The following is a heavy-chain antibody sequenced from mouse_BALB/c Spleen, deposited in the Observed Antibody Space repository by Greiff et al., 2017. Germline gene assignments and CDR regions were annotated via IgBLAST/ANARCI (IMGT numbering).Heavy chain of an antibody. CDR2: IYPGNSDT. D-gene: IGHD2-12*01. CDR3: TRNEVDDPVED. J-gene: IGHJ2*01. Sequence: EVQLQESGTVLARPGASVKMSCKASGYSFTSYWMHWVKQRPGQGLEWIGAIYPGNSDTSYNPKFKGKAKLTAVTSASTAYMELSSLTDEDSAGYYGTRNEVDDPVEDGGEGTTLTVSS. V-gene: IGHV1-5*01. CDR1: GYSFTSYW.